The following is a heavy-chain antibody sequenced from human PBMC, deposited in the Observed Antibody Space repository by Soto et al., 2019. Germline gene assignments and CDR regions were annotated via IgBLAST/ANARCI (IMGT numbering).Heavy chain of an antibody. CDR2: IYYVGGS. V-gene: IGHV4-31*03. J-gene: IGHJ3*02. CDR1: GGSVNSGGHY. CDR3: AIDYNLSCDI. D-gene: IGHD3-10*01. Sequence: QVQLQESGPGLVEPSQTLSLTCTVSGGSVNSGGHYWSWIRQHPGKGLEWIGHIYYVGGSYSNPSLKSRVTISMDTSKNQVFLNLSSVTGADTAGYYCAIDYNLSCDIWGQGTMVAVSS.